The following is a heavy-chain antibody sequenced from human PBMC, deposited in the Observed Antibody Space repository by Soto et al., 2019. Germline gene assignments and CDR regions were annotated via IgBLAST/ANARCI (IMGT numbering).Heavy chain of an antibody. CDR3: ARGRITMVRGVIKGSYYYMDV. CDR2: MNPNSGNT. CDR1: GYTFTSYD. D-gene: IGHD3-10*01. V-gene: IGHV1-8*01. J-gene: IGHJ6*03. Sequence: ASVKVSCKASGYTFTSYDINWVRQATGQGLEWMGWMNPNSGNTGYAQKFQGRVTMTRNTSISTAYMELSSLRSEDTAVYYCARGRITMVRGVIKGSYYYMDVWGKGTTVTVSS.